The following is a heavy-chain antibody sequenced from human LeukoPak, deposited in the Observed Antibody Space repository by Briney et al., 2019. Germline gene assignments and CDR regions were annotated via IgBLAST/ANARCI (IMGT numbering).Heavy chain of an antibody. CDR2: IKQDGSEK. D-gene: IGHD3-16*01. V-gene: IGHV3-7*03. CDR3: ARDNPFGGY. CDR1: GFTFGDYW. J-gene: IGHJ4*02. Sequence: PGGSLRLSCAASGFTFGDYWMNWVRQAPGKGLEWVAIIKQDGSEKLYVDSVKGRFTISRDNAKNSLYLQMNSLRAEDTALYYCARDNPFGGYWGQGTLVTVSS.